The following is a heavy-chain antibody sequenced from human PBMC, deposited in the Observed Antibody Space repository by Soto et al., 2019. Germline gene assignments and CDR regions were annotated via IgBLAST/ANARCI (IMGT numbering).Heavy chain of an antibody. CDR1: GYTFASYA. CDR3: ARDPPPPDY. CDR2: ISAYNGNT. J-gene: IGHJ4*02. Sequence: QVQLVQSGAEVKKPGASVKVSCKASGYTFASYAISWMRQAPGQGLEWMGWISAYNGNTNYAQKLQXSXTLXQDTSTSTAYMELRSLRSDDTAVYYCARDPPPPDYWGQGTLVTVSS. V-gene: IGHV1-18*01.